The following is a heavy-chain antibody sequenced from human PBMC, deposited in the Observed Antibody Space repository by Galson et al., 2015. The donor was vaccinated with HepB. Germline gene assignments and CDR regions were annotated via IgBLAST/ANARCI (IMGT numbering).Heavy chain of an antibody. CDR2: ISYDGSYK. Sequence: SLRLSCAASGFSVNTYYMSWVRQAPGKGLEWLAVISYDGSYKYYADSVKGRFTVSRDSSRSTLYLQMNSLGTEDTAVYYCAKGGPGRIFMMINRSLGFDPWGQGTLVTVSS. D-gene: IGHD3-16*01. V-gene: IGHV3-30*18. CDR3: AKGGPGRIFMMINRSLGFDP. J-gene: IGHJ5*02. CDR1: GFSVNTYY.